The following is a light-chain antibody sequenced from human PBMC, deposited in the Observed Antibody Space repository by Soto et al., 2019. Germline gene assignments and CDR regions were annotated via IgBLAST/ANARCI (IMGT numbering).Light chain of an antibody. CDR1: SSNIGSNT. J-gene: IGLJ1*01. Sequence: QSVLTQPPSASGTPGQRVTISCSGSSSNIGSNTVNWYQQLPGTAPTLLIYSNNQRPSGVPDRFSGSKSGTSASLAISVLQSEDEADYYCAAWDDSLNGPLYVFGTGTKLTVL. CDR2: SNN. V-gene: IGLV1-44*01. CDR3: AAWDDSLNGPLYV.